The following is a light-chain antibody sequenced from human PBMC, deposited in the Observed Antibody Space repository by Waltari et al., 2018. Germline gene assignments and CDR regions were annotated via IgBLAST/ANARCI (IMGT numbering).Light chain of an antibody. Sequence: QSALTQPASVSGSPGQSITISCTGTSSDVGSYNLVSWYQQHPGKAPKLMIYEGSKRPSGVSNRFSGSKSGNTASLTLSGLQAEDEADYYCCSYTAGSTWVFGGGTKLTVL. CDR2: EGS. J-gene: IGLJ3*02. CDR3: CSYTAGSTWV. CDR1: SSDVGSYNL. V-gene: IGLV2-23*01.